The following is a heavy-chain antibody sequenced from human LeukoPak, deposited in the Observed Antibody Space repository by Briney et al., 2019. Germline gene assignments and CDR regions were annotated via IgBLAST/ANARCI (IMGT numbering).Heavy chain of an antibody. D-gene: IGHD6-13*01. Sequence: GGSLRLSCAASGFTFSDYGMHWVRQAPGKGLEWVAFIRYDGSNKYYADSVKGRFTISRDNSKNTLYLQMNSLRAEDTAVYYCAKELSSWYVVDYWGQGTLVTVSS. CDR1: GFTFSDYG. V-gene: IGHV3-30*02. J-gene: IGHJ4*02. CDR3: AKELSSWYVVDY. CDR2: IRYDGSNK.